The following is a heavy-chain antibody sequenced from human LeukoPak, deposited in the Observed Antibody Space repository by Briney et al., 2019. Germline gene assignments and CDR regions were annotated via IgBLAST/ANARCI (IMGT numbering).Heavy chain of an antibody. CDR2: TYYRSTWYN. D-gene: IGHD2-2*01. V-gene: IGHV6-1*01. Sequence: SQTLSLTCAISGDSVSSNSVTWNWIRQSPSRGLQWLGRTYYRSTWYNDYAVSVRGRITVNPDTSKNQFSLHLNSVTPEDTAVYYCARRLTQYDCFDPWGQGILVTVSS. J-gene: IGHJ5*02. CDR3: ARRLTQYDCFDP. CDR1: GDSVSSNSVT.